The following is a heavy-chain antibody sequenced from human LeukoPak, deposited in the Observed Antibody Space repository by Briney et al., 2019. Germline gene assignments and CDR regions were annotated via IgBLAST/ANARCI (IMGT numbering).Heavy chain of an antibody. CDR3: AKPIYDSSGYTIVGFDY. Sequence: PGGSLRLSCAASGFTFSSYWMHWVRQAPGKGLVWVSRINSDGSSTSYADSVKGRFTISRDNAKNSLYLQMNSLRAEDTALYYCAKPIYDSSGYTIVGFDYWGQGTLVTVSS. D-gene: IGHD3-22*01. J-gene: IGHJ4*02. V-gene: IGHV3-74*01. CDR2: INSDGSST. CDR1: GFTFSSYW.